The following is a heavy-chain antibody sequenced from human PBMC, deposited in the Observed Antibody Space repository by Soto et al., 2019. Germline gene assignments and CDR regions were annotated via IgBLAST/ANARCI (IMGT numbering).Heavy chain of an antibody. D-gene: IGHD3-9*01. J-gene: IGHJ6*02. CDR2: IYYSGST. V-gene: IGHV4-30-4*01. CDR3: ASGYDILSECPRGHCDVIDV. CDR1: GGSISSGDYY. Sequence: SETLSLTCTVSGGSISSGDYYWSWIRQPPGKGLEWIGYIYYSGSTYYNPSLKSRVTISVDTPKNQFSLKLSSVTAADTAVYYCASGYDILSECPRGHCDVIDVCGQGTTVTVSS.